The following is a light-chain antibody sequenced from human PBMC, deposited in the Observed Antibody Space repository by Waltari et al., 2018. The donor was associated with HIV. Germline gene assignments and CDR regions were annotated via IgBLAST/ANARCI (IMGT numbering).Light chain of an antibody. CDR1: DLADYEY. CDR3: TSYVSSATPV. V-gene: IGLV2-14*01. CDR2: EFT. J-gene: IGLJ6*01. Sequence: QSALTQPASVSGSPGQSITISCDLADYEYVSWYQRHPGKAPNVILYEFTHRPSGLSNRVSGSKSGNTATLTISGLQPEDEADYFCTSYVSSATPVFGRGTKVTVL.